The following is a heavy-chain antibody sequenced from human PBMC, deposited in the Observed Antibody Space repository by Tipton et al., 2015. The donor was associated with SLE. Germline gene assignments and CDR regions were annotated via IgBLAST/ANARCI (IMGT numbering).Heavy chain of an antibody. Sequence: TLSLTCTVSGGSISSYYWSRIRQPPGKGLEWIGYIYYSGSTNYNPSLKSRVTISVDTSKNQFSLKLSSVTAADTAVYYCARGGEQQLVPPYYYYGMDVWGQGTTVTVSS. J-gene: IGHJ6*02. CDR1: GGSISSYY. D-gene: IGHD6-13*01. CDR3: ARGGEQQLVPPYYYYGMDV. V-gene: IGHV4-59*01. CDR2: IYYSGST.